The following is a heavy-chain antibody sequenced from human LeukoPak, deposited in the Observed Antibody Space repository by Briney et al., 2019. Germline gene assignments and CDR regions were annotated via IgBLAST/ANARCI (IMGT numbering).Heavy chain of an antibody. Sequence: GGSLRLSCSASGFTFSVYAIHWVRQAPGEGLEYVSTIISNGGSTSYADSVKGRFTISRYNSKNTVSLQMSSLRAEATALYYCVKDRLAFCGGDCYSYFDYWGQGTLVTVSS. J-gene: IGHJ4*02. D-gene: IGHD2-21*02. CDR2: IISNGGST. CDR3: VKDRLAFCGGDCYSYFDY. V-gene: IGHV3-64D*06. CDR1: GFTFSVYA.